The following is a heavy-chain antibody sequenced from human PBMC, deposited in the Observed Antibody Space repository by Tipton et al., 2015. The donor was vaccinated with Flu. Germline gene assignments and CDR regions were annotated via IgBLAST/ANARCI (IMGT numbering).Heavy chain of an antibody. J-gene: IGHJ4*02. Sequence: LRLSCAASGFTSSSYSMNWVRQAPGKGLEWIGRIYTSGSTKYNPSLKSRLSMSVDTSKSQFSLKLTSVTAADTAVYYCARGSGSGTYVIFDFWGQGTLVTVSS. D-gene: IGHD3-10*01. V-gene: IGHV4-4*07. CDR2: IYTSGST. CDR1: GFTSSSYS. CDR3: ARGSGSGTYVIFDF.